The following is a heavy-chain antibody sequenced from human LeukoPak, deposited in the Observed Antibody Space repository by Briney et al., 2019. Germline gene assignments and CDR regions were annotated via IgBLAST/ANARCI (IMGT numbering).Heavy chain of an antibody. V-gene: IGHV3-48*04. CDR1: GFTFSSYG. Sequence: GGSLRLSCAASGFTFSSYGTHWVRQAPGKGLEWVSYISSSGSTIYYADSVKGRFTISRDNAKNSLYLQMNSLRAEDTAVYYCARMPDTYYYGSGSRRGGGMDVWGQGTTVTVSS. J-gene: IGHJ6*02. CDR2: ISSSGSTI. CDR3: ARMPDTYYYGSGSRRGGGMDV. D-gene: IGHD3-10*01.